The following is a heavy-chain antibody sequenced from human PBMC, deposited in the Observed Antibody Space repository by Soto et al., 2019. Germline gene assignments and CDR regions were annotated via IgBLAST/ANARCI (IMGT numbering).Heavy chain of an antibody. Sequence: QVQLVQSGAEVKKPGSSVKVSCKASGGTFSSYAISWVRQAPGQGLEWMGGISPIFGTANYAQKFQGRVKITADEYRCTACMELSSLRFEDTAVYYCAGAVYGCGHYGWGGYWGQGTLVTVFS. CDR1: GGTFSSYA. J-gene: IGHJ4*02. V-gene: IGHV1-69*01. D-gene: IGHD4-17*01. CDR3: AGAVYGCGHYGWGGY. CDR2: ISPIFGTA.